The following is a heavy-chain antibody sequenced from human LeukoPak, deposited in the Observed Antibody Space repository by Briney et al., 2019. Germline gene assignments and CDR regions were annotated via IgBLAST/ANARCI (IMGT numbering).Heavy chain of an antibody. V-gene: IGHV3-48*01. CDR1: GFTFSNYN. Sequence: GGSLRLSCAASGFTFSNYNMNWVRQAPGKGLEWVSYIILSTSSIYYADSVKGRFTISRDNAKNSLYLHMNSLRAEDTAVYYCARDYGGSSPFNYWGQGTLVTVSS. CDR3: ARDYGGSSPFNY. J-gene: IGHJ4*02. D-gene: IGHD4-23*01. CDR2: IILSTSSI.